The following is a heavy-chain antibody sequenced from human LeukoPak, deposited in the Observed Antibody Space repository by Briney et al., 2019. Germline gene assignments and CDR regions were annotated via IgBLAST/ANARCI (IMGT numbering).Heavy chain of an antibody. CDR3: ARSRDSSGYRNNWFDP. D-gene: IGHD3-22*01. Sequence: PSETLSLTCSVSGGSISSYYWSWIRQPPGKGLEWIGYIFYSGSTSYNPSLKSRVTISVHTSENQVSLKLSSVTAADTAVYYCARSRDSSGYRNNWFDPWGQGALVTVSS. V-gene: IGHV4-59*01. J-gene: IGHJ5*02. CDR2: IFYSGST. CDR1: GGSISSYY.